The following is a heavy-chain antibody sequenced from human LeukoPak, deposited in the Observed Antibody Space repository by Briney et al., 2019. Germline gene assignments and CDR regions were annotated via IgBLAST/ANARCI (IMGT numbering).Heavy chain of an antibody. CDR1: GGSISSYY. CDR2: IYYSGST. V-gene: IGHV4-59*01. Sequence: SETLSLTCTVSGGSISSYYWSWIRQPHGKGMEWIGYIYYSGSTNYNPSLKSLVTISVDTSKNQFSLKLSSVTAADTAMYYCARVSGYDYGHYYYYYMDVWGKGTTVTVSS. J-gene: IGHJ6*03. CDR3: ARVSGYDYGHYYYYYMDV. D-gene: IGHD5-12*01.